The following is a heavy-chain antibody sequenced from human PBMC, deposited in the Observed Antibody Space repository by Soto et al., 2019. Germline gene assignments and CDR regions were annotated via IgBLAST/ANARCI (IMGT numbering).Heavy chain of an antibody. J-gene: IGHJ4*02. V-gene: IGHV3-64*01. D-gene: IGHD3-9*01. CDR3: ASGNSAHWF. CDR1: GFTFSDYY. CDR2: ISGNGVNT. Sequence: VPLVESGGDLVQPGGSLRLSCAASGFTFSDYYISWVRQAPGSGPEFVSSISGNGVNTYFGNSVKDRFTISRDNSKNTVYLQMGSLRAEDTAVYYCASGNSAHWFWGQGTLVTVSS.